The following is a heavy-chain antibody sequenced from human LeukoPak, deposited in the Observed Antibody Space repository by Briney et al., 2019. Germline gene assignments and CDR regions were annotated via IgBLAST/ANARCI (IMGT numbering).Heavy chain of an antibody. J-gene: IGHJ4*02. CDR1: GFTFSSYG. Sequence: GGPLRLSCAASGFTFSSYGMHWVRQAPGKGLEWVAVISYDGSNKYYADSVKGRFTISRDNSKNTLYLQMNSLRAEDTAVHYCAKGGIVGATVFDYWGQGTLVTVSS. D-gene: IGHD1-26*01. CDR3: AKGGIVGATVFDY. V-gene: IGHV3-30*18. CDR2: ISYDGSNK.